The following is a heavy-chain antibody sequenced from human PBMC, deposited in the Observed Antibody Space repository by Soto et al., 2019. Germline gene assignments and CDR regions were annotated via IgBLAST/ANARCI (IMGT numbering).Heavy chain of an antibody. D-gene: IGHD3-10*01. J-gene: IGHJ4*02. CDR3: ASLNYGSGRYIDY. Sequence: TLSLTCTVSGGSISSGGYYWSWIRQHPGKGLEWIGYIYYSGSTYYNPSLKSRVTISVDTSKNQFSLKLSSVTAADTAVYYCASLNYGSGRYIDYWGQGALVTVSS. V-gene: IGHV4-31*03. CDR2: IYYSGST. CDR1: GGSISSGGYY.